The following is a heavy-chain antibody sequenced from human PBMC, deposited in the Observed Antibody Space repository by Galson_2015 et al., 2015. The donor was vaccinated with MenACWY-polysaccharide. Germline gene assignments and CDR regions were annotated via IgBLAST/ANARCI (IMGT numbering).Heavy chain of an antibody. Sequence: SLRLSCAASGFTFDDYAMHWVRQAPGKGLEWVSGISWNSGSIGYADSVKGRFTISRDNAKNSLYLQMNSLRAEDTALYYCAKDTSNHYYYYGMDVWGQGTTVTVSS. J-gene: IGHJ6*02. CDR1: GFTFDDYA. CDR2: ISWNSGSI. D-gene: IGHD4-11*01. CDR3: AKDTSNHYYYYGMDV. V-gene: IGHV3-9*01.